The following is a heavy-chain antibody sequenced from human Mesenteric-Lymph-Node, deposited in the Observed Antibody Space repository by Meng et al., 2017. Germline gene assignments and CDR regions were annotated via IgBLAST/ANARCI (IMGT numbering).Heavy chain of an antibody. D-gene: IGHD3-22*01. V-gene: IGHV1-18*01. CDR2: TSAYNGNT. Sequence: QVHLVQSGAEVKKPGAPVKVSCKASGYSFTSYGISWVRQAPGQGLEWMGWTSAYNGNTNYAQKLQGRLTLTADTSTSTVYMELRSLTSDDTAVYYCASGGYYYDSCGYTYWGQGTLVTVSS. CDR1: GYSFTSYG. CDR3: ASGGYYYDSCGYTY. J-gene: IGHJ4*02.